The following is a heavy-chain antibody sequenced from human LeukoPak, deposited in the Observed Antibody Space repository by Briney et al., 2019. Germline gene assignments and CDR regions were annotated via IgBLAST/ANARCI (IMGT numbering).Heavy chain of an antibody. Sequence: GESLKISCKGSGYSFTTSWIGWVRQMPGKGLEWMGIIYPGDSDTRYSPSFQGQVTISADKSITTAYLQWSSLKASDTAMYYCARHSPYSSSYRIDYWGQGTLVTVSS. J-gene: IGHJ4*02. CDR1: GYSFTTSW. V-gene: IGHV5-51*01. CDR2: IYPGDSDT. CDR3: ARHSPYSSSYRIDY. D-gene: IGHD6-13*01.